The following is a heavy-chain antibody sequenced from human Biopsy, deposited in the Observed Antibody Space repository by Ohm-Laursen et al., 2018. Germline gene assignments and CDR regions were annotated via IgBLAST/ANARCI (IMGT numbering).Heavy chain of an antibody. CDR1: GVSISSDH. J-gene: IGHJ6*02. V-gene: IGHV4-59*01. CDR3: ARATNSTGWPYYYFCGMDV. Sequence: SQTLSLTCTVSGVSISSDHWSWNWQTPGKGLEWIGYIYYSGSTNYNPSLKSRVTISVDTSKNQFSLRLNSVTAADTAVYYCARATNSTGWPYYYFCGMDVWGQGTTVIVSS. D-gene: IGHD2/OR15-2a*01. CDR2: IYYSGST.